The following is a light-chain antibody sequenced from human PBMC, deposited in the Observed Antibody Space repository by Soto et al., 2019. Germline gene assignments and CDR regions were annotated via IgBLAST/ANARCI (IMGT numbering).Light chain of an antibody. J-gene: IGLJ1*01. V-gene: IGLV2-14*01. CDR3: SSYASSITYV. CDR1: SSDIGGYNY. Sequence: QSALTQPASVSGSPGQSITISCTGSSSDIGGYNYVSWYQQHPGKVPKLMIYEVSNRPSGVSFRFSCSKSGNTASLTISGLQAEDEADYYCSSYASSITYVFGTGTKVTVL. CDR2: EVS.